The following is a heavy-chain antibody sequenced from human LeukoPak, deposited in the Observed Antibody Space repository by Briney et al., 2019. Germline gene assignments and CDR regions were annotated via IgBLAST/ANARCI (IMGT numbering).Heavy chain of an antibody. CDR2: ISGSGGST. D-gene: IGHD3-22*01. J-gene: IGHJ4*02. Sequence: GGSLRLSCAASGFTFSSYAMSWVRQAPGKGLEWVSAISGSGGSTYYADSVKGRFTISRDNSKNTLYLQMNSLRVEDTAVYYCAKFDSYSSGYYFGYWGQGTLVTVSS. CDR1: GFTFSSYA. V-gene: IGHV3-23*01. CDR3: AKFDSYSSGYYFGY.